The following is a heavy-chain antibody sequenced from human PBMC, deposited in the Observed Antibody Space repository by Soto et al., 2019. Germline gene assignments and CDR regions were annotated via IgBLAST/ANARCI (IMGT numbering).Heavy chain of an antibody. Sequence: ASVKVSCKASGYTFTSDGISWVRQAPGQGLEWMGWISAYNGNTNYAQKLQGRVTMTTDTSTSTAYMELRSLRSDDTAVYYCARDLSGWYPNDAFDIWGQGTTVTVSS. D-gene: IGHD6-19*01. V-gene: IGHV1-18*01. CDR1: GYTFTSDG. J-gene: IGHJ3*02. CDR2: ISAYNGNT. CDR3: ARDLSGWYPNDAFDI.